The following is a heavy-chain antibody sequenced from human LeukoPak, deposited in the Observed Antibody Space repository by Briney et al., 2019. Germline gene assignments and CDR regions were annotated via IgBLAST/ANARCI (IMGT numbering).Heavy chain of an antibody. D-gene: IGHD2-2*01. J-gene: IGHJ5*02. CDR1: GFTFSSYS. Sequence: GGSLSLFCAASGFTFSSYSMNWARQARGKGLEWVSYISSSSRTIYYADSVKGRFTISRDNAKHSLYLQMNSLRAEDTAVYYSARVILGYWSSTGCLNWFDPWGQGTLVTVSS. V-gene: IGHV3-48*01. CDR3: ARVILGYWSSTGCLNWFDP. CDR2: ISSSSRTI.